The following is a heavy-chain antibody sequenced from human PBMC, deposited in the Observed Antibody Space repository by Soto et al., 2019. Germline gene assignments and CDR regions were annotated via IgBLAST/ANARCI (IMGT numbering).Heavy chain of an antibody. CDR3: AKDLVLPDFWSGYYTRVYYYYGMDV. V-gene: IGHV3-30*18. Sequence: GGSLRLSCAASGFTFSSYGMHWVRQAPGKGLEWVAVISYDGSNKYYADSVKGRFTISRDNSKNTLYLQMNSLRAEDTAVYYCAKDLVLPDFWSGYYTRVYYYYGMDVWGQGTTVTVSS. CDR1: GFTFSSYG. D-gene: IGHD3-3*01. CDR2: ISYDGSNK. J-gene: IGHJ6*02.